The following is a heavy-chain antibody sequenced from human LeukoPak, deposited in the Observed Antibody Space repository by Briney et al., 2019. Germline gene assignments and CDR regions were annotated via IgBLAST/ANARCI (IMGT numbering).Heavy chain of an antibody. V-gene: IGHV3-48*03. J-gene: IGHJ3*02. D-gene: IGHD3-22*01. CDR2: ISSRGSAI. CDR3: ARGYYDSSGYSDAFDI. Sequence: GGSLRLSCAASGFTFSNYEMNWVRQAPGKGLEWVSYISSRGSAICYADSVKGRFTISRDNAKNSLYLQMNSLRAEDTAVYYCARGYYDSSGYSDAFDIWGQGTMVTVSS. CDR1: GFTFSNYE.